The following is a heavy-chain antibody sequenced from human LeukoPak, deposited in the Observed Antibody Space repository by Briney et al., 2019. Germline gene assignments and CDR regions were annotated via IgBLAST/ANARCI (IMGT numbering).Heavy chain of an antibody. Sequence: SETLSLTCVVSGGSISSGGYSWSWIRQPPGKGLEWIGYIYHSGSTYYNPSLKSRVTISVDRSKNQFSLKLSSVTAADTAVYYCARDRGVVVDIWGQGTMVTVSS. CDR1: GGSISSGGYS. J-gene: IGHJ3*02. D-gene: IGHD2-21*01. V-gene: IGHV4-30-2*01. CDR2: IYHSGST. CDR3: ARDRGVVVDI.